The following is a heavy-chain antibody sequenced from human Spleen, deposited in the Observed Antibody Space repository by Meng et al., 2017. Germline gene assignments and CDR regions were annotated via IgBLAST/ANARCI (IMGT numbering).Heavy chain of an antibody. Sequence: GESLKISCAASGFTFSSYAMSWVRQAPGKGLEWVSAISGSGGSTYYADSVKGRFTISRDNSKNSLYLQMNSLRAEDTAVYYCAKAEGPVGPPYYYYGMDVWGQGTTVTVSS. D-gene: IGHD1-26*01. CDR2: ISGSGGST. J-gene: IGHJ6*02. CDR1: GFTFSSYA. CDR3: AKAEGPVGPPYYYYGMDV. V-gene: IGHV3-23*01.